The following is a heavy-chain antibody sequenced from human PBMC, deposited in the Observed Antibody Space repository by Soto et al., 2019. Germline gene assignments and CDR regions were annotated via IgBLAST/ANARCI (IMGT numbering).Heavy chain of an antibody. CDR2: IIPILGIA. Sequence: QVQLVQSGAEVKKPGSSVKVSCKASGGTFSSYTISWVRQAPGQGLEWMGRIIPILGIANYAQKFQGRVTITADKSTSTAYMELSSLRSADTAVYYCAREGGRGYRYGTFDYWGQGTLVTVSS. CDR3: AREGGRGYRYGTFDY. D-gene: IGHD5-18*01. CDR1: GGTFSSYT. J-gene: IGHJ4*02. V-gene: IGHV1-69*08.